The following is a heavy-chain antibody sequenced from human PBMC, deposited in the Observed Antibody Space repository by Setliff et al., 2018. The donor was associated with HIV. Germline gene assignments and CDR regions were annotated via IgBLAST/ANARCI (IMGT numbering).Heavy chain of an antibody. D-gene: IGHD2-21*02. J-gene: IGHJ3*02. CDR2: IIPILGIA. CDR3: ARARRIVVVTAIPDAFDI. CDR1: GGTFSSYA. V-gene: IGHV1-69*10. Sequence: SVKVSCKASGGTFSSYAISWVRQAPGQGLEWMGGIIPILGIANYAQKFQGRVTITADESTSTAYMELSSLRSEDTAVYYCARARRIVVVTAIPDAFDIWGQGTMVTVSS.